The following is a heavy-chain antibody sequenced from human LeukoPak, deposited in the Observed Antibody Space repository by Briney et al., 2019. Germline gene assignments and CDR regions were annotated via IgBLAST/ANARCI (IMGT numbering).Heavy chain of an antibody. CDR2: ISAYNGHT. CDR1: GYTFTSYG. Sequence: ASVNVSCKASGYTFTSYGISWVRQAPGQGLEWMGYISAYNGHTNYAQNLQGRVTMTTDTSTSTAYMELRSLRSDDTAVYYCAKKPLGELSLQLDYWGQGTLVTVSS. J-gene: IGHJ4*02. CDR3: AKKPLGELSLQLDY. V-gene: IGHV1-18*01. D-gene: IGHD3-16*02.